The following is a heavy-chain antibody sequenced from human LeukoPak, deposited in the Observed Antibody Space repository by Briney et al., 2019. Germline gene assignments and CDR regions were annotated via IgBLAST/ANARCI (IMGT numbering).Heavy chain of an antibody. CDR1: GGSISSYY. J-gene: IGHJ4*02. CDR2: IYYSGST. V-gene: IGHV4-59*01. D-gene: IGHD3-3*01. Sequence: SETLSLTCTVSGGSISSYYWGWIRQPPGKGLEWIGYIYYSGSTNYNPSLKSRVTISVDTSKNQFSLKLSSVTAADTAVYYCARGRILEWLLYEVGLGYWGQGTLVTVSS. CDR3: ARGRILEWLLYEVGLGY.